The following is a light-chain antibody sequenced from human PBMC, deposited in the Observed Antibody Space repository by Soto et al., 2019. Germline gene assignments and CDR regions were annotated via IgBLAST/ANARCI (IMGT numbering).Light chain of an antibody. J-gene: IGKJ1*01. CDR2: AAS. CDR1: QGISNY. V-gene: IGKV1-27*01. CDR3: QQYKNYYPT. Sequence: DIQMTQSPPSLSASVGDRVTITCRASQGISNYLAWYRQNPGELPKLVIYAASILQTGVPSRFSGSGSGTEFTLTISSLQPDDFAIYYCQQYKNYYPTFGQGTKVDIK.